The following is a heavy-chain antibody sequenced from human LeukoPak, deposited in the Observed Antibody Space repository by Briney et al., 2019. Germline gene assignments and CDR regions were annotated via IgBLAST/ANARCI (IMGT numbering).Heavy chain of an antibody. CDR1: GFTFSSHS. J-gene: IGHJ3*01. CDR3: AREGSGRTAYNDGLDV. V-gene: IGHV3-53*01. D-gene: IGHD3-10*01. Sequence: PGGSLRLSCAASGFTFSSHSMNWVRQAPGKGLEWVSVIRSGGSTVYADSVKGRFTISRDNSKNTLYLQLNSLRAEDTAVYYCAREGSGRTAYNDGLDVWGQGTMVTVSS. CDR2: IRSGGST.